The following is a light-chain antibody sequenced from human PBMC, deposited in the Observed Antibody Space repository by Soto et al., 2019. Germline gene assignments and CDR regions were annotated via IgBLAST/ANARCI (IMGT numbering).Light chain of an antibody. CDR1: QSVSRGY. Sequence: EIVLTQSPGTLSLSPGERATLSCRASQSVSRGYLAGYQQKPGQAPRLLIYGTSSRATGIPDRFSASGSGTDFTLTISRLEPEAFALYYCQQYDRAPPITFGQGTRLEI. J-gene: IGKJ5*01. CDR3: QQYDRAPPIT. CDR2: GTS. V-gene: IGKV3-20*01.